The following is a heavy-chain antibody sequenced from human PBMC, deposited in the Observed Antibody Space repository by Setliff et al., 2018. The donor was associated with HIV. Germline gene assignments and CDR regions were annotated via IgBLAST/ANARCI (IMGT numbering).Heavy chain of an antibody. CDR2: IHTSGNT. CDR1: SGSIKSYY. V-gene: IGHV4-4*07. D-gene: IGHD5-12*01. CDR3: ARTTPAWHGYNLDY. J-gene: IGHJ4*02. Sequence: SETLSLTCTVSSGSIKSYYWSWIRQPAGKGLEWIGRIHTSGNTNYNPSLKSRVTISVDTSKNQFSLKLSSVTAADTAVYYCARTTPAWHGYNLDYWGQGTLVTVSS.